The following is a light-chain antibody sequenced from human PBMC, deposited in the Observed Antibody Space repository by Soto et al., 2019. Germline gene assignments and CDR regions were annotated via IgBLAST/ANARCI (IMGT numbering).Light chain of an antibody. V-gene: IGKV3-20*01. J-gene: IGKJ1*01. CDR3: QQYGSIPWT. CDR2: GAS. Sequence: PGERAALSCKASQSVHNFLAWYQQKPGQAPRLLIYGASTRAAGVPPRFSGSGSGTDFTLTISRLEPEDFAVYYCQQYGSIPWTFGQGTKVDIK. CDR1: QSVHNF.